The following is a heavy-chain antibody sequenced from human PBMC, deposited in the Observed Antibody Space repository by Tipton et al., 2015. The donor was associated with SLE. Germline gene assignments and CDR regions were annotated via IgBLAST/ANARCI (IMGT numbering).Heavy chain of an antibody. V-gene: IGHV4-61*02. Sequence: TLSLTCTISGDSISNGGHFWSWIRQPAGRGLEWIGRIYTSGNTNYNPSLKSRVTISVDTSKKQFSLRLTSVTATDTAVYYCARGGVAAPGAGAFDIWGQGTLVTVSS. D-gene: IGHD6-13*01. CDR3: ARGGVAAPGAGAFDI. CDR1: GDSISNGGHF. CDR2: IYTSGNT. J-gene: IGHJ3*02.